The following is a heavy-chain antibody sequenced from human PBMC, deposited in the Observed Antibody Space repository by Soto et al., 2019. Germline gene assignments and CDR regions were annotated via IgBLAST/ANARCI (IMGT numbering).Heavy chain of an antibody. V-gene: IGHV1-46*01. CDR2: INHSGGST. D-gene: IGHD2-8*01. CDR1: GYTFTNYY. CDR3: ARPPYPGCINAVCYPLDY. J-gene: IGHJ4*02. Sequence: ASVQVSCKASGYTFTNYYMHWVRQAPGQGLEWMGIINHSGGSTNYAQKLQGRVVMTRDTSTSTVYMELNSLKSEDTAVYYCARPPYPGCINAVCYPLDYWGQGTLVTVSS.